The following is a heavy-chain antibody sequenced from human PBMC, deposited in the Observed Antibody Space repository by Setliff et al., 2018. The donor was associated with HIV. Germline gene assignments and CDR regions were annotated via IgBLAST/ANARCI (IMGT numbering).Heavy chain of an antibody. Sequence: SETLSLTCTVAGASVISRDYYWTWIRQRLGKGLEWIGYIYYSGSTYYNPSLKSRVTISVDTSKNQFSLKLSSVTAADTAVYYCARAPFYYGSGSYQTFDYWGQGTLVTVSS. D-gene: IGHD3-10*01. CDR3: ARAPFYYGSGSYQTFDY. V-gene: IGHV4-31*03. CDR1: GASVISRDYY. J-gene: IGHJ4*02. CDR2: IYYSGST.